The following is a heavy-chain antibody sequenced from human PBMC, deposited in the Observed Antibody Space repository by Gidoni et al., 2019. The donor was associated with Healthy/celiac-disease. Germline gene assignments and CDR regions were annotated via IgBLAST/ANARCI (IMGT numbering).Heavy chain of an antibody. CDR1: GFTFSSYS. CDR2: ISSSSSYI. V-gene: IGHV3-21*01. CDR3: ARDSHQKSAFDI. J-gene: IGHJ3*02. Sequence: EVQLVESGGGLVKPGGSLRLSCAASGFTFSSYSMNWVRQAPGKGLEWVSSISSSSSYIYYADSVKGRFTISRDNAKNSLYLQMNSLRAEDTAVYYCARDSHQKSAFDIWGQGTMVTVSS.